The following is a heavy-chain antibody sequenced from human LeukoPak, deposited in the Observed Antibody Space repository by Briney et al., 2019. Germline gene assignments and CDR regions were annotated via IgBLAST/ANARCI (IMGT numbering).Heavy chain of an antibody. CDR3: ARVDNEGYSDY. D-gene: IGHD3-22*01. CDR1: GGSISESY. Sequence: PSETLSLTCTVSGGSISESYWSWIRQPPGKGLDWIGYIHYGGTTRYNPSLESRVTLSVDTSSNQLSLKLSSMTAADTGVYYCARVDNEGYSDYWGQGTLVTVSS. V-gene: IGHV4-59*01. CDR2: IHYGGTT. J-gene: IGHJ4*02.